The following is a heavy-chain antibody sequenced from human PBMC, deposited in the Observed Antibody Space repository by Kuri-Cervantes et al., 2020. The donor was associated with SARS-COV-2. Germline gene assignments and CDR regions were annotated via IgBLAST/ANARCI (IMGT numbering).Heavy chain of an antibody. D-gene: IGHD6-13*01. V-gene: IGHV4-39*07. Sequence: SETLSLTCTVSGGSISSGGYYLTWIRQPPGKGLEWIGSIYHSGSTYYNPSLKSRVTISVDTSKNQFSLKLSSVTAADTAVYYCATCIAAAGSYYFDYWGQGTLVTVSS. CDR2: IYHSGST. CDR3: ATCIAAAGSYYFDY. J-gene: IGHJ4*02. CDR1: GGSISSGGYY.